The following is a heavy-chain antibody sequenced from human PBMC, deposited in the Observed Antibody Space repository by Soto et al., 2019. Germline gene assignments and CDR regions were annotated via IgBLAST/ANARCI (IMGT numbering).Heavy chain of an antibody. V-gene: IGHV3-30*18. Sequence: EQLVESGGGVVQSGRSLRLSCVGSGFVFRHFGMHWVRQAPGKGLEWVALITYDGIYSHYADVVKGRFTIARDDDKATVSLQMDNLTPEDTALYYCAKARGRSNWVNYYGLNVWGQGTTVTVSS. CDR1: GFVFRHFG. CDR2: ITYDGIYS. D-gene: IGHD1-1*01. CDR3: AKARGRSNWVNYYGLNV. J-gene: IGHJ6*02.